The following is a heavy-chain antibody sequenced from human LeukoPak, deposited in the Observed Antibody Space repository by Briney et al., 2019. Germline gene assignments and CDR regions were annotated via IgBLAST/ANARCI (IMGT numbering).Heavy chain of an antibody. V-gene: IGHV3-21*01. Sequence: PGGSLRLSCAASGFTFSSYSMNWVRQAPGKGLEWVSSISSSSSYIYYADSVKGRFTISRDNAKNSLYLQMNSLRAEDTAVYYCAREALAAAGTHSRKDYNWFDPWGQGTLVTVSS. CDR2: ISSSSSYI. J-gene: IGHJ5*02. CDR1: GFTFSSYS. D-gene: IGHD6-13*01. CDR3: AREALAAAGTHSRKDYNWFDP.